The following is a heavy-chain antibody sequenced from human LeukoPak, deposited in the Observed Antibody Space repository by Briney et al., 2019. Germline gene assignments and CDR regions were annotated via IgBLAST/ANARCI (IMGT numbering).Heavy chain of an antibody. CDR2: IYYSGST. V-gene: IGHV4-39*07. CDR3: ARAEWELLRIDY. J-gene: IGHJ4*02. CDR1: GGSISSNSYY. Sequence: SETLSLTCTVSGGSISSNSYYWGWIRQPPGKGLEWIGTIYYSGSTYYNPSLKSRVTISVDTSKKQFSLKLSSVTAADTAVYYCARAEWELLRIDYWGQGTLVTVSS. D-gene: IGHD1-26*01.